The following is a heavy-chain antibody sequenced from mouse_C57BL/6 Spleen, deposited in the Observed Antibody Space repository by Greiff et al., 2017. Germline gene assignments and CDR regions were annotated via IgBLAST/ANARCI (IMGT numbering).Heavy chain of an antibody. Sequence: VQLQQPGAELVMPGASVKLSCKASGYTFTSYWMHWVKQRPGQGLEWIGEIDPSDSYTNYNQKFKGKSTLTVDKSSSTAYMQLSSLTSEDSAVYYCARGGGSSYVDDWGQGTTLTVSS. CDR1: GYTFTSYW. J-gene: IGHJ2*01. D-gene: IGHD1-1*01. CDR3: ARGGGSSYVDD. CDR2: IDPSDSYT. V-gene: IGHV1-69*01.